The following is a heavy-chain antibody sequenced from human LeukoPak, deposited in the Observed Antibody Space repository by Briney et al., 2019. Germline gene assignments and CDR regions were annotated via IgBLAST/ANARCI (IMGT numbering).Heavy chain of an antibody. J-gene: IGHJ6*02. V-gene: IGHV4-30-2*01. CDR2: IYHSGST. CDR3: ARDWAGVSPYYYGMDV. Sequence: SETLSLTCTVSGGSISSGDYYWSWIRQPPGKGLEWIGYIYHSGSTYYNPSLKSRVTISIDRSKNQFSLKLSSVTAADTAVYYCARDWAGVSPYYYGMDVWGQGTTVTVSS. D-gene: IGHD3-3*01. CDR1: GGSISSGDYY.